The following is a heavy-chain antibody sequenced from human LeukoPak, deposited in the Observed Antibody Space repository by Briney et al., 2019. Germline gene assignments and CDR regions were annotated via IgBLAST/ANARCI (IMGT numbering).Heavy chain of an antibody. CDR1: GFTFSSYA. D-gene: IGHD2-8*01. V-gene: IGHV3-30*04. J-gene: IGHJ4*02. CDR2: ISYDGSNK. Sequence: GGSLRLSCAASGFTFSSYAMHWVRQAPGKGLEWVAVISYDGSNKYYADSVKGRFTISRDNSKNTLYLQMNSLRAEVTAVYYCARTPMVYANVYFDYWGQGTLVTVSS. CDR3: ARTPMVYANVYFDY.